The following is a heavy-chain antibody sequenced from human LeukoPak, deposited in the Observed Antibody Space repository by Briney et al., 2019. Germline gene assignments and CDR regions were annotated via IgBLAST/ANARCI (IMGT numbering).Heavy chain of an antibody. J-gene: IGHJ4*02. CDR2: IYYSGST. Sequence: SETLSLTCTVSGGSISSYYWSWIRQPPGKGLEWIGYIYYSGSTNYNPSLKSRVTISVDTSKNQFSLQLSSVTAADTAVYYCARLTADYYDSSGYYYFYFDYWGQGTLVTVSS. CDR1: GGSISSYY. CDR3: ARLTADYYDSSGYYYFYFDY. D-gene: IGHD3-22*01. V-gene: IGHV4-59*01.